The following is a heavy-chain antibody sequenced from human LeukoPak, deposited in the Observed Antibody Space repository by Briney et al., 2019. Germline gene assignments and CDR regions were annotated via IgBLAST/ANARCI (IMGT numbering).Heavy chain of an antibody. D-gene: IGHD2/OR15-2a*01. V-gene: IGHV3-30*04. J-gene: IGHJ4*02. CDR1: GFTFSSYA. CDR2: ISYDGSNK. Sequence: GRSLRLSCAASGFTFSSYAMHWVRQAPGKGLEWVAVISYDGSNKYYADSVKGRFTISRDNSKNTLYLQMNSLRAEDTAVYYCARLRFFYQVSGYFDYWGQGTLVTVSS. CDR3: ARLRFFYQVSGYFDY.